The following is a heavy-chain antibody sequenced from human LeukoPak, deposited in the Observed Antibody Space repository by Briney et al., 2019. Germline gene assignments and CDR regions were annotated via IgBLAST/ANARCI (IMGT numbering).Heavy chain of an antibody. CDR2: ISYDGSNK. D-gene: IGHD6-13*01. V-gene: IGHV3-30*01. CDR3: ARSIAAAGEIDY. CDR1: GFTFSSYA. J-gene: IGHJ4*02. Sequence: GGPLRLSCAASGFTFSSYAMHWVRQAPGKGLEWVAVISYDGSNKYYADSVKGRFTISRDNSKNTLYLQMNSLRAEDTAVYYCARSIAAAGEIDYWGQGTLVTVSS.